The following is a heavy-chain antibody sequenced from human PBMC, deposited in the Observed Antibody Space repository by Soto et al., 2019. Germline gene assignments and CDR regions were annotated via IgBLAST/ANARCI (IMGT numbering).Heavy chain of an antibody. Sequence: SGSTLVNPTQTLTLTCTLSGFSLTTRSMCVSWIRQSQAKAMEWLALIDWGGDTYYSKSLKTRLTIYRDKSTKQVVLTMTNLDPADTATYFCARSLNYDFWTGYFFDFWGQGALVTVSS. CDR3: ARSLNYDFWTGYFFDF. CDR2: IDWGGDT. CDR1: GFSLTTRSMC. V-gene: IGHV2-70*01. D-gene: IGHD3-3*01. J-gene: IGHJ4*02.